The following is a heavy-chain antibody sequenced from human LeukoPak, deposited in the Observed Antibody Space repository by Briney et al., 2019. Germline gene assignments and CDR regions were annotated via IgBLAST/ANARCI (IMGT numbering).Heavy chain of an antibody. Sequence: KGGESLKISCKGSGYRFTSYWINWVRQMPGKGLEWMGRIDPSDSYANHSPSFQGHVTISADKSISTAYLQWSSLKASDTAMYYCARLGCSSTSCYLGVSQDWFDPWGQGTLVTVSS. CDR2: IDPSDSYA. CDR1: GYRFTSYW. CDR3: ARLGCSSTSCYLGVSQDWFDP. V-gene: IGHV5-10-1*01. D-gene: IGHD2-2*01. J-gene: IGHJ5*02.